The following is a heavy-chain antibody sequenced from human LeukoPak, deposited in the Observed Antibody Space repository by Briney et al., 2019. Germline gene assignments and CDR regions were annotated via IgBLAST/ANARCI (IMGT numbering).Heavy chain of an antibody. CDR2: MNPNSGNT. D-gene: IGHD3-3*01. CDR1: GYTFTSYD. Sequence: ASVKVSCKASGYTFTSYDINWVRQATGQGLEWMGWMNPNSGNTGYAQKFQGRVTITRNTSVSTAYMELSSLRSEDTAVYYCARASPGITIFGVVFEGQYMDVWGKGTTVTVSS. J-gene: IGHJ6*03. V-gene: IGHV1-8*03. CDR3: ARASPGITIFGVVFEGQYMDV.